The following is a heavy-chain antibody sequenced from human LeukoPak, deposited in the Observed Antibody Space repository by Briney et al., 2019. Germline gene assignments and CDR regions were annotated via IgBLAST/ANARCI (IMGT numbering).Heavy chain of an antibody. Sequence: PGGSLRLSCAASGFTFSSNAMSWVRQAPGKGLEWVSAISGSDARTYYADSVKGRFTISRDNSKNTLYLQMSSLRAEDTAVYYCAKPLSGRYSFDYWGQGTLVTVSS. CDR1: GFTFSSNA. V-gene: IGHV3-23*01. D-gene: IGHD6-19*01. CDR2: ISGSDART. J-gene: IGHJ4*02. CDR3: AKPLSGRYSFDY.